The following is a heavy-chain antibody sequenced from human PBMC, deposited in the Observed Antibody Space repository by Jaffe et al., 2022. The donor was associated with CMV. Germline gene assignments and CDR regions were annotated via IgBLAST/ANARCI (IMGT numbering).Heavy chain of an antibody. J-gene: IGHJ4*02. CDR2: IYYSGST. Sequence: QLQLQESGPGLVKPSETLSLTCTVSGGSISSSSYYWGWIRQPPGKGLEWIGSIYYSGSTYYNPSLKSRVTISVDTSKNQFSLKLSSVTAADTAVYYCARREDIVVVPAAIVPVFDYWGQGTLVTVSS. D-gene: IGHD2-2*01. CDR3: ARREDIVVVPAAIVPVFDY. CDR1: GGSISSSSYY. V-gene: IGHV4-39*01.